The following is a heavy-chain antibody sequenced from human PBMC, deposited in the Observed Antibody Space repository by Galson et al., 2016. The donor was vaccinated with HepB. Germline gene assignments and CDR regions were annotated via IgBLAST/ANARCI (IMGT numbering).Heavy chain of an antibody. CDR3: AKGSTRLGDN. V-gene: IGHV3-23*01. D-gene: IGHD2/OR15-2a*01. CDR2: ISTSGGST. J-gene: IGHJ4*02. Sequence: SLRLSCAASGFAFSVYGMTWVRQAPRKGLEWVAAISTSGGSTDYADSVKGRFTISRDNSKNMLYLQMNSLRVGDTALYYCAKGSTRLGDNWGQGILVPFS. CDR1: GFAFSVYG.